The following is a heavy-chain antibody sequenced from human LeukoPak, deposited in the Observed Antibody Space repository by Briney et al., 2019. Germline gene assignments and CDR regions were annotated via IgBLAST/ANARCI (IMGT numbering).Heavy chain of an antibody. Sequence: GGSLRLSCAVSGITLSNYGMSWVRQAPGKGLEWVAGISGSGGSTNYADSVKGRFSTSRDNPKSTLYLQMNSLRAEDTAVYFCAKRGVVIRVILVGFHKEAYYFDSWGQGALVTVSS. CDR3: AKRGVVIRVILVGFHKEAYYFDS. D-gene: IGHD3-22*01. J-gene: IGHJ4*02. V-gene: IGHV3-23*01. CDR1: GITLSNYG. CDR2: ISGSGGST.